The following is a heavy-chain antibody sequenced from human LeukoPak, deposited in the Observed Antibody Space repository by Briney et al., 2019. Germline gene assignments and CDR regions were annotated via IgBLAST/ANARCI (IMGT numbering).Heavy chain of an antibody. Sequence: GGSLRLSCAASGFTFDDYAMHWVRQAPGKGLEWVSGISWNSGSIGYADSVKGRFTISRDNAKNSLYLQMNRLRAEDMGLYCCSKGGVVVVPAAEVDYFDYWGQGTLVTVSS. V-gene: IGHV3-9*03. CDR1: GFTFDDYA. CDR3: SKGGVVVVPAAEVDYFDY. CDR2: ISWNSGSI. J-gene: IGHJ4*02. D-gene: IGHD2-2*01.